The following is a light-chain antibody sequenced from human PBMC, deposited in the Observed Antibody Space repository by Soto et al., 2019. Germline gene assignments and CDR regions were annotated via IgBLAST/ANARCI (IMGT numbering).Light chain of an antibody. V-gene: IGLV2-11*01. J-gene: IGLJ2*01. CDR2: DVS. CDR3: CSYAGRYTKV. Sequence: QSVLTQPRSVSGSPGQSVTISCTGSSSDVGGYNYVSWYQQHPGKAPKLMIYDVSKRPSGVPDRFSGSKSGNTASLTISGLQAEDEADYYCCSYAGRYTKVFGGGTKLTVL. CDR1: SSDVGGYNY.